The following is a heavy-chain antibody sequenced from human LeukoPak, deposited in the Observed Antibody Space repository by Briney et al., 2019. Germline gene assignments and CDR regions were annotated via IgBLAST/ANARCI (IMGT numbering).Heavy chain of an antibody. CDR3: ARHKISYSSSSDFDY. CDR2: IYPGDSDT. J-gene: IGHJ4*02. D-gene: IGHD6-6*01. V-gene: IGHV5-51*01. Sequence: GASLKISCKGSGSSFTSYWIGWVRQMPGKGLEWMGIIYPGDSDTRYSPSFQGQVTISADKSISTAYLQWSSLKASDTAMYYCARHKISYSSSSDFDYWGQGTLVTVSS. CDR1: GSSFTSYW.